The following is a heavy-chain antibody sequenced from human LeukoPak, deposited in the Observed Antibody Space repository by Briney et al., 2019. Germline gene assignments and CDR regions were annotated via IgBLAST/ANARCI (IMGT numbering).Heavy chain of an antibody. CDR1: GYTFTGYY. CDR3: ARAGTTLRYYYYMDV. J-gene: IGHJ6*03. V-gene: IGHV1-8*03. D-gene: IGHD1-1*01. CDR2: MNPNSGNT. Sequence: ASVKVSCKASGYTFTGYYMYWVRQATGQGLEWMGWMNPNSGNTGYAQKFQGRVTITTDESTSTAYMELSSLRSEDTAVYYCARAGTTLRYYYYMDVWGKGTTVTVSS.